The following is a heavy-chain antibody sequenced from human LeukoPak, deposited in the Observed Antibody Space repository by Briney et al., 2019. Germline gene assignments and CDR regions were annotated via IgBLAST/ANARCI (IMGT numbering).Heavy chain of an antibody. Sequence: PGGSLRLSCAASGFTFSDYAMSWVRQAPGKGLEWVSGLSGSGDTTYYADSVKGRFTISRDNSKNTLYLQLISLRAEDTAVYYCAKKDTSMPKDFYGMDVWGQGTTVTVSS. CDR3: AKKDTSMPKDFYGMDV. CDR1: GFTFSDYA. J-gene: IGHJ6*02. CDR2: LSGSGDTT. D-gene: IGHD5-18*01. V-gene: IGHV3-23*01.